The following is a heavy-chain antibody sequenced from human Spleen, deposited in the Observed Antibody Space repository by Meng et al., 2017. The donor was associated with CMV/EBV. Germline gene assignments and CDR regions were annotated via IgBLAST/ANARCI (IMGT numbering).Heavy chain of an antibody. CDR3: VGDEVAVSGANFDS. D-gene: IGHD2-2*01. Sequence: SGFTFRSRWMRWVRQAPGKGLEWVASIKPDGSDQYYAGSVKGRFTISRDNAQNLLSVQLDSLRVEDTALYYCVGDEVAVSGANFDSWGRGTLVTVSS. CDR1: GFTFRSRW. CDR2: IKPDGSDQ. V-gene: IGHV3-7*01. J-gene: IGHJ4*02.